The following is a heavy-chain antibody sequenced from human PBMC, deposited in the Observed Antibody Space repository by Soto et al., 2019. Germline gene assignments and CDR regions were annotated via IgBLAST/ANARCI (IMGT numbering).Heavy chain of an antibody. V-gene: IGHV3-23*01. J-gene: IGHJ4*02. CDR1: GFTFSSYA. D-gene: IGHD4-17*01. Sequence: GGSLRLSCAASGFTFSSYAMSWVRQAPGKGLEWVSAISGSGGSTYYADSVKGRFTISRDNSKNTLYLQMNSLGAEDTVVYYCGYGDYGAVDYWGQGTLVTVSS. CDR2: ISGSGGST. CDR3: GYGDYGAVDY.